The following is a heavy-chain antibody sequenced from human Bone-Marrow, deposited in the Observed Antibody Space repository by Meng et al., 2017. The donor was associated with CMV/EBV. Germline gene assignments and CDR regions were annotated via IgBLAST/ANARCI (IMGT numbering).Heavy chain of an antibody. CDR1: GLTFSSYA. D-gene: IGHD6-13*01. CDR3: AREPDRIGTTPFIAATPDAFDI. Sequence: GGSLRLSCAASGLTFSSYAMSWVRQAPGKGLEWVSAISGSGGSTYYADSVKGRFTISRDNSKNTLYLQMNSLRAEDTAVYYCAREPDRIGTTPFIAATPDAFDIWGQGTMVTVSS. V-gene: IGHV3-23*01. CDR2: ISGSGGST. J-gene: IGHJ3*02.